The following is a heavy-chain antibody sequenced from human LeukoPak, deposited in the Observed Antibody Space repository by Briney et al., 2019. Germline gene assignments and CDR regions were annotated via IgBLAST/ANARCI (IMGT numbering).Heavy chain of an antibody. CDR3: ARVTAGATTLNYYYYFMDV. D-gene: IGHD1-26*01. V-gene: IGHV3-21*01. CDR2: ITSTSAYR. J-gene: IGHJ6*03. Sequence: GGSLRLSCVGSGSAFNSYTITWVCQAPGKGLEWVSSITSTSAYRQYADSVRGRFTISRDNAKNSLYLQMNSLGAEDTAVYHCARVTAGATTLNYYYYFMDVWGKGTTVTVSS. CDR1: GSAFNSYT.